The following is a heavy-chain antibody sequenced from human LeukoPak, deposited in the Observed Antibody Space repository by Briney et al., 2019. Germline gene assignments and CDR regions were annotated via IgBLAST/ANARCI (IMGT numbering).Heavy chain of an antibody. D-gene: IGHD5-24*01. CDR3: AKDDLLDGHFDY. V-gene: IGHV3-30*02. Sequence: PGGSLRLSCAASGFTFSSYAMSWVRQAPGKGLEWVAFIRYDGSNKYYADSVKGRFTISRDNSKNTLYLQMNSLRAEDTAVYYCAKDDLLDGHFDYWGQGTLVTVSS. CDR2: IRYDGSNK. CDR1: GFTFSSYA. J-gene: IGHJ4*02.